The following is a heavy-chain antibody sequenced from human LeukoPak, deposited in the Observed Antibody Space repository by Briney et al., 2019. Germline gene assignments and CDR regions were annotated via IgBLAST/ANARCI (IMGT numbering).Heavy chain of an antibody. CDR1: GFTFSSYG. Sequence: GGTLRLSCAASGFTFSSYGMSWVRQAPGKGLEWVSAISGSGGSTYYADSVKGRFTISRDNAKNTLYLQMNSLRAEDTAVYYCARAGYQLPSYWGQGTLVTVSS. V-gene: IGHV3-23*01. CDR2: ISGSGGST. CDR3: ARAGYQLPSY. J-gene: IGHJ4*02. D-gene: IGHD2-2*01.